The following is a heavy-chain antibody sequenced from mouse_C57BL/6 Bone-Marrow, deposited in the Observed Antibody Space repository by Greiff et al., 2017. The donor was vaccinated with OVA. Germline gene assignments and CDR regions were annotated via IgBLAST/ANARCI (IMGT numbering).Heavy chain of an antibody. CDR3: TGDNWDEGKFAY. D-gene: IGHD4-1*02. J-gene: IGHJ3*01. Sequence: EVQLVESGGGLVQPGGSMTLSCVASGFTFSNYWMNWVRQSPEKGLECVSPLIFPSDTYATHYAESVKGRFTISRDDSKSSVYLQMNNLRAEDTGIYYCTGDNWDEGKFAYWGQGTLVTVSA. V-gene: IGHV6-3*01. CDR2: LIFPSDTYAT. CDR1: GFTFSNYW.